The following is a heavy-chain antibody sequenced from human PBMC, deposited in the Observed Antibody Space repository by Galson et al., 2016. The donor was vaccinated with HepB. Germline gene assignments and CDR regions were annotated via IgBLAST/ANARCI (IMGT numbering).Heavy chain of an antibody. J-gene: IGHJ5*01. CDR3: VRGMRSEHYGSRSYYARSNWFDS. CDR2: IRNSDGIV. Sequence: SLRLSCAASGFSFDTSEMNWVRQAPGKGLEWISYIRNSDGIVYYADFVEGRFIISRDNAKKSLYLEVSSLRAEDTAVCYCVRGMRSEHYGSRSYYARSNWFDSWGQGTLVSVSS. CDR1: GFSFDTSE. D-gene: IGHD3-10*01. V-gene: IGHV3-48*03.